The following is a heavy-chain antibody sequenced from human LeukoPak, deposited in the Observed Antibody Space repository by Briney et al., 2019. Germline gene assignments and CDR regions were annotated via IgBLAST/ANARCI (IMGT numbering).Heavy chain of an antibody. D-gene: IGHD4-17*01. Sequence: GGSLRLSCVVSGFTFSSYAMSWVRQAPGKGLEWVSAISGSGGSTYYADSVKGRFTISRDNSKNTLYLQMNSLRAEDTAVYYCAKDLSYGDYVFDYWGQGTLVTVSS. CDR3: AKDLSYGDYVFDY. CDR1: GFTFSSYA. J-gene: IGHJ4*02. V-gene: IGHV3-23*01. CDR2: ISGSGGST.